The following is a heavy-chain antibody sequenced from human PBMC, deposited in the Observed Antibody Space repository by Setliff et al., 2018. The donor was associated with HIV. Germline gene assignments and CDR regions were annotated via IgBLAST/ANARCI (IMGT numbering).Heavy chain of an antibody. J-gene: IGHJ5*01. Sequence: LRLSCAASEFTFSTYSMNGVRQAPGKGLEWIGEINHSGSTNYNPSLKSRVTMSVDTSKNQFSLKVTSVTAADTAVYYCTRHAGRENQLDSWGQGILVTVSS. CDR2: INHSGST. V-gene: IGHV4-34*01. D-gene: IGHD3-10*01. CDR1: EFTFSTYS. CDR3: TRHAGRENQLDS.